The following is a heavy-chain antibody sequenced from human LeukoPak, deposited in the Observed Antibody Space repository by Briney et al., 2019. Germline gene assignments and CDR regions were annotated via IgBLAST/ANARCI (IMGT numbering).Heavy chain of an antibody. D-gene: IGHD6-19*01. V-gene: IGHV3-74*01. J-gene: IGHJ6*03. CDR2: ISGDGNSA. CDR3: ARGDSSGPDYYYYMDV. CDR1: GFTFSSYW. Sequence: PGGSLRLSCAASGFTFSSYWMHWVLQAPGKGLVWVSRISGDGNSAAYADSVKGRFTISRDNAKNSLYLQMNSLRDEDTAVYYCARGDSSGPDYYYYMDVWGKGTTVTISS.